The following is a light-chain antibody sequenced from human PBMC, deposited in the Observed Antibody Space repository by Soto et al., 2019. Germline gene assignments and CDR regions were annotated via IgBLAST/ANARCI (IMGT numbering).Light chain of an antibody. J-gene: IGKJ1*01. V-gene: IGKV3-20*01. CDR1: QSVSSSY. CDR3: QQYGSSPRT. CDR2: GAS. Sequence: EIVLTQSPGTLSLSPGERATLSCRASQSVSSSYLAWYQQKPGQAPRPLIYGASIRATGIPDRFSGSGSGTDFTLTISRLEPEDFAVYYCQQYGSSPRTFGQGTKVEIK.